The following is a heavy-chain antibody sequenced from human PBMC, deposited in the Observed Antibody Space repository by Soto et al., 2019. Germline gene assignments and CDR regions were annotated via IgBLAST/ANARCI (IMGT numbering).Heavy chain of an antibody. V-gene: IGHV3-48*02. CDR2: ISSSSSTT. CDR1: GFTFTTYC. CDR3: ARDAGSWGY. D-gene: IGHD3-10*01. J-gene: IGHJ4*02. Sequence: EVQLVESGGGLVQPGGSLRLSCAASGFTFTTYCMNWVRQAPGKGLEWVSYISSSSSTTYYADSVKGRFTISRDKGKNSLYLKMSRLREEDTAVYYCARDAGSWGYWGQGTLCTVSS.